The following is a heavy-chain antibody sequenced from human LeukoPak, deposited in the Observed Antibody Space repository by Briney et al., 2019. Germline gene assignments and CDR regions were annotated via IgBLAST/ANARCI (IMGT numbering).Heavy chain of an antibody. CDR2: ISSSSSTI. V-gene: IGHV3-48*04. CDR3: ARDFYTSSWYWFDP. D-gene: IGHD6-13*01. J-gene: IGHJ5*02. CDR1: GFTFSSYS. Sequence: PGGSLRLSCAASGFTFSSYSMNWVRQAPGKGLEWVSYISSSSSTIYYADSVKGRFTISRDNAKNSLYLQMNSLRAEDTAVYYCARDFYTSSWYWFDPWGQGTLVTVSS.